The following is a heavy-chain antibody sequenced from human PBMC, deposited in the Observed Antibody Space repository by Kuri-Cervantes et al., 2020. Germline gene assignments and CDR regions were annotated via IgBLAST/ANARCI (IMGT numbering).Heavy chain of an antibody. CDR1: GYTLTDFS. V-gene: IGHV1-24*01. Sequence: ASVKVSCKVSGYTLTDFSMHWVRQAPGEGLEWMGGFGPEDGETIYAQKFQGRVTMTEDTSTDTAYMELSSLRSEDTAVYYCATEYALTTLIRHPYYYYGMDVWGQGTTVTVSS. CDR3: ATEYALTTLIRHPYYYYGMDV. J-gene: IGHJ6*02. CDR2: FGPEDGET. D-gene: IGHD1-1*01.